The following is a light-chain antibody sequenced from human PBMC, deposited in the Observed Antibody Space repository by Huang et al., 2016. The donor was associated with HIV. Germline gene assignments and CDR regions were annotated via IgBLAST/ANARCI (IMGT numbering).Light chain of an antibody. CDR1: HSVDRD. V-gene: IGKV3-15*01. CDR3: QQYNDWPPLT. Sequence: EIEMTQSPATLSVSPGERATLSCRASHSVDRDLAWYQQKPGQAPRRLIYDASTRATGISAKFNGTGSGTEFSLSITNLQSEDFAVYYCQQYNDWPPLTCGGGTKVEI. J-gene: IGKJ4*01. CDR2: DAS.